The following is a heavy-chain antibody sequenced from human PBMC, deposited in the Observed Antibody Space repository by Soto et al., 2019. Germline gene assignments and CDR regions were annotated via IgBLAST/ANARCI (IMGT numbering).Heavy chain of an antibody. CDR2: IYWDDDK. D-gene: IGHD2-2*02. Sequence: GSGPTLVNPTQTLTLTCSFSGFSLSTSGMTVGWIRQPPGKALEWLALIYWDDDKRYSPSLKRRLTITKDTSKNQVVLTMTNMDPVDTATYYCAHRPPTSSAIGNWFDPWGQGTLVTVSS. V-gene: IGHV2-5*02. CDR1: GFSLSTSGMT. J-gene: IGHJ5*02. CDR3: AHRPPTSSAIGNWFDP.